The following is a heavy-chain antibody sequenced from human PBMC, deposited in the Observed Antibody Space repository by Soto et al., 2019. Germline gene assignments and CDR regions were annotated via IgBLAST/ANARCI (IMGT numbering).Heavy chain of an antibody. CDR1: GGSISSGDYY. CDR3: ARDSSNYGNWFEP. D-gene: IGHD4-4*01. J-gene: IGHJ5*02. V-gene: IGHV4-30-4*01. Sequence: QAQLQESGPGLVKPSQTLSLTCTVSGGSISSGDYYWSWIRLPPGKGLEWIGYIYYSGSTNYNPSLKSLVTISVDTSKNRFYLKLSSVTATDTAVYYCARDSSNYGNWFEPWGQGTLVTVSS. CDR2: IYYSGST.